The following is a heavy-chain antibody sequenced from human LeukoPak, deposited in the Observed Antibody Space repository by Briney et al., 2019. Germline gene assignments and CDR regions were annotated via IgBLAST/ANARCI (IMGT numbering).Heavy chain of an antibody. D-gene: IGHD2-2*01. CDR2: INHSGST. CDR3: ARVTGYQLLLS. CDR1: GGSFSGYY. Sequence: SETLSLTCAVYGGSFSGYYWSWIRQPPGKGLEWIGEINHSGSTNYNPSLKSRVTISVDTSKNQFSLKLSSVTAADTAVYYCARVTGYQLLLSWGQGTLVTVSS. V-gene: IGHV4-34*01. J-gene: IGHJ4*02.